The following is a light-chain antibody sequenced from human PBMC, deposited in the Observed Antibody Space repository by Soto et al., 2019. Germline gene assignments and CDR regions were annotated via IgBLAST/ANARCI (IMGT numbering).Light chain of an antibody. CDR3: QQRSNWLIS. CDR2: DGS. Sequence: EIVLTHSRATLSLSPGERATLSCRASQSVSGYLAWYQQKPGQAPRLLIYDGSHRAAGIPSRFSGSGSGTDLALTISGLEPEDFAVYYCQQRSNWLISVGPRTKVDIK. V-gene: IGKV3-11*01. CDR1: QSVSGY. J-gene: IGKJ3*01.